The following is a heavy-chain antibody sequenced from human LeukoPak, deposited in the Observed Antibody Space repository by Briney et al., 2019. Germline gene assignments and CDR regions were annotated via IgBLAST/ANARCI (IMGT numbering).Heavy chain of an antibody. CDR3: ARRVNSSGYYHYYYYMDV. CDR1: GGSISSSSYY. D-gene: IGHD3-22*01. CDR2: IYYSGST. J-gene: IGHJ6*03. Sequence: KTSETLSLTCTVSGGSISSSSYYWGWTRQPPGKGLEWIGSIYYSGSTYYNPSLKSRVTISVDTSKNQFSLKLSSVTAADTAVYYCARRVNSSGYYHYYYYMDVWGKGTTVTVSS. V-gene: IGHV4-39*01.